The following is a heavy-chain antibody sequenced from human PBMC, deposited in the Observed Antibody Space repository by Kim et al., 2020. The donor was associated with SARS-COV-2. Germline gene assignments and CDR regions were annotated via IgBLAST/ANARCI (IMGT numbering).Heavy chain of an antibody. D-gene: IGHD1-26*01. CDR1: GFTFGDYA. CDR2: ISWNSGSI. J-gene: IGHJ3*02. Sequence: GGSLRLSCAASGFTFGDYAMHWVRQAPGKGLEWVSGISWNSGSIGYADSVKGRFTISRDNAKNSLYLQMNSLRAEDTALYYCAKSPGPVGATHRNAFDIWGQGTMVTVSS. CDR3: AKSPGPVGATHRNAFDI. V-gene: IGHV3-9*01.